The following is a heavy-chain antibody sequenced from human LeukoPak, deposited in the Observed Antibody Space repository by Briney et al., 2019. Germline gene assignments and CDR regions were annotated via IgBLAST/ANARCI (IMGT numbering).Heavy chain of an antibody. D-gene: IGHD3-10*01. CDR2: IYSGGST. Sequence: GGSLRLSCAASGFTFSSYWMHWVRQAPGKGLEWVSVIYSGGSTYYADSVKGRFTISRDNSKNTLYLQMNSLRAEDTAVYYCARVRSGSWDFDYWGQGTLVTVSS. V-gene: IGHV3-66*01. CDR3: ARVRSGSWDFDY. J-gene: IGHJ4*02. CDR1: GFTFSSYW.